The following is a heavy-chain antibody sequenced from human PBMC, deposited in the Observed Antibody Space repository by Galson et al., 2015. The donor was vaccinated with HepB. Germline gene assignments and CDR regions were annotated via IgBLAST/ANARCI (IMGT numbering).Heavy chain of an antibody. Sequence: SLRLSCAASGFTFSNAWMSWVRQAPGKGLEWVGRIKSKTDGGTTDYAAPVKGRFTISRDDSKNTLYLQMNSLKTEDTAVYYCTTDTPPHYDFWSGYYGIPLRYWGQGTLVTVSS. CDR3: TTDTPPHYDFWSGYYGIPLRY. CDR2: IKSKTDGGTT. D-gene: IGHD3-3*01. J-gene: IGHJ4*02. V-gene: IGHV3-15*01. CDR1: GFTFSNAW.